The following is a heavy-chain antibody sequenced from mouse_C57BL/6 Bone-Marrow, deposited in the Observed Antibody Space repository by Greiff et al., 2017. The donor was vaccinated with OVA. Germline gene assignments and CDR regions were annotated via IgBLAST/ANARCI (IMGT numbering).Heavy chain of an antibody. Sequence: VQLQQSGAELVRPGASVKLSCTASGFNIKDYYMHWVKQRPEQGLEWIGRIDPEDGDTEYAPKFQGKATMTADTSSNTAYLQLSSLTSEDTAVYYCTTDYDALYYAMDYWGQGTSVTVSS. J-gene: IGHJ4*01. V-gene: IGHV14-1*01. D-gene: IGHD2-4*01. CDR2: IDPEDGDT. CDR3: TTDYDALYYAMDY. CDR1: GFNIKDYY.